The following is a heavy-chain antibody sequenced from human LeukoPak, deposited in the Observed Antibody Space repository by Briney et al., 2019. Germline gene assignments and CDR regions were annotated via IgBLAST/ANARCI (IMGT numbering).Heavy chain of an antibody. Sequence: SVKVSCKASGGTFSSYAISWVRQAPGQGLEWMGGIIPIVGTANYAQKFQGRVTITTDESTSTAYMELSSLRSEDTAVYYCARSGSSNIYSDILTGYDSPLYYFDSWGQGTLVTVSS. D-gene: IGHD3-9*01. V-gene: IGHV1-69*05. CDR1: GGTFSSYA. CDR3: ARSGSSNIYSDILTGYDSPLYYFDS. J-gene: IGHJ4*02. CDR2: IIPIVGTA.